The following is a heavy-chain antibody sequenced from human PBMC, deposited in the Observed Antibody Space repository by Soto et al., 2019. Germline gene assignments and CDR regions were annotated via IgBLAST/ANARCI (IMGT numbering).Heavy chain of an antibody. V-gene: IGHV2-26*04. D-gene: IGHD6-13*01. CDR1: GFSLSNAGLG. CDR2: IFSNDEK. CDR3: ASTYSTSWYRFDP. Sequence: QVTVKESGPVLVKPTETLTLTCTVSGFSLSNAGLGVSWIRQPPGKALEWLAHIFSNDEKAYSTSPKSRLPTSXDXXKSQVVLTMTNLDPGDTATYYCASTYSTSWYRFDPWGQGTLVTVSS. J-gene: IGHJ5*02.